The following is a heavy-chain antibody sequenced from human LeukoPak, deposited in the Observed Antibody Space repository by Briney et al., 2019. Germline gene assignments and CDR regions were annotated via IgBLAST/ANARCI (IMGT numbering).Heavy chain of an antibody. CDR2: ISYDGSTK. CDR3: ARAGVVVVAATRYYYYYYMDV. CDR1: GFTFSSYA. J-gene: IGHJ6*03. Sequence: PGGSLRLSCAASGFTFSSYAMHWVRQAPGKGLEWVAVISYDGSTKYYADSVKGRFTISRDNSKNTLYLQMNSLRAEDTAVYYCARAGVVVVAATRYYYYYYMDVWGKGTTVTVSS. D-gene: IGHD2-15*01. V-gene: IGHV3-30*01.